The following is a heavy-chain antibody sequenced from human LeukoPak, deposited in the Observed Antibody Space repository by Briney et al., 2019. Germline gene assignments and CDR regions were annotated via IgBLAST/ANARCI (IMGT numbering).Heavy chain of an antibody. CDR1: GGSISSTTYY. CDR3: ARVYYYDTSGPFDY. CDR2: NYYSGST. V-gene: IGHV4-39*01. Sequence: PSEALSLTCTVSGGSISSTTYYWGRLRQPPGKGLEWIGRNYYSGSTYYNPSLNRRVTISVNTSNTQYPLRQNPIAAADTAVYYCARVYYYDTSGPFDYWGQGTLVTVSS. D-gene: IGHD3-22*01. J-gene: IGHJ4*02.